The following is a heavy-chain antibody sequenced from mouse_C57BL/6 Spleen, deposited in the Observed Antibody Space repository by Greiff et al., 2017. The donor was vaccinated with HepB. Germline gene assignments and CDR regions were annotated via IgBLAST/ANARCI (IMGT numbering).Heavy chain of an antibody. Sequence: DVMLVESGGGLVKPGGSLKLSCAASGFTFSSYAMSWVRQTPEKRLEWVATISDGGSYTYYPDNVKGRFPISRDNAKNNLYLQMSHLKSEDTAMYYCARDPFYYGNSYFDYWGQGTTLTVSS. CDR1: GFTFSSYA. J-gene: IGHJ2*01. V-gene: IGHV5-4*01. CDR2: ISDGGSYT. CDR3: ARDPFYYGNSYFDY. D-gene: IGHD2-1*01.